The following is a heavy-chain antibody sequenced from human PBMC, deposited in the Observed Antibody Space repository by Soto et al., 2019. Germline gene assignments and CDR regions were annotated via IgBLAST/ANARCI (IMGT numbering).Heavy chain of an antibody. CDR1: GYPFTSFG. V-gene: IGHV1-18*01. CDR3: ARDRGSITWYYLLDY. Sequence: QVQLVQSGAEVRKPGASVKVSCKASGYPFTSFGISWVRQAPGQGLEWMGWISGFNGNTNYAPSLQGRGHMNAHTYTNTAYMQPQSLRSDDPGVYYCARDRGSITWYYLLDYWGPGTQVTVSS. D-gene: IGHD6-13*01. J-gene: IGHJ4*02. CDR2: ISGFNGNT.